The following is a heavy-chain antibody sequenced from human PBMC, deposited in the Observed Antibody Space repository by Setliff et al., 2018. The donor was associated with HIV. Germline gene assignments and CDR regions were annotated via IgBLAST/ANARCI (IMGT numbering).Heavy chain of an antibody. CDR2: VDPEGGKT. V-gene: IGHV1-69-2*01. CDR3: VTGEGLRF. CDR1: GYTFSDYY. J-gene: IGHJ4*02. Sequence: ASVKVSCKVSGYTFSDYYMHWVQQAPGKGLEWMGLVDPEGGKTIYAENFQGRVTMTTATSSDTAYLYLSSLRSEDTAVYYCVTGEGLRFWGQGTLVTVSS. D-gene: IGHD2-15*01.